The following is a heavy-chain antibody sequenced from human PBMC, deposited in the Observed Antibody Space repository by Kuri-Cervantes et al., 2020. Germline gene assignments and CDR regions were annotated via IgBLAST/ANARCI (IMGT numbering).Heavy chain of an antibody. V-gene: IGHV3-21*04. CDR3: AKMRSGYGDYANAFDI. CDR2: ISSSSSYI. D-gene: IGHD4-17*01. CDR1: GFTFSDYY. Sequence: GESLKISCAASGFTFSDYYMNWVRQAPGKGLEWVSSISSSSSYIYYADSVKGRFTISRDNAKNSLYLQMNSPRAEDTAVYYCAKMRSGYGDYANAFDIWGQGTMVTVSS. J-gene: IGHJ3*02.